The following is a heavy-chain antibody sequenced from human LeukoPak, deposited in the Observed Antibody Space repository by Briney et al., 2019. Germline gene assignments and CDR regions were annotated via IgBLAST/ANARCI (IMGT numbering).Heavy chain of an antibody. D-gene: IGHD4-17*01. CDR1: GYSFTSYW. CDR2: IYPGDSDT. CDR3: ARPDCHVDYFGYSDY. J-gene: IGHJ4*01. Sequence: GESLKISCKGSGYSFTSYWIGWVRQMPGKGLEWMGIIYPGDSDTRYSPSFQGQVTISADKSISTAYLQWSSLKASDTAMYYCARPDCHVDYFGYSDYWALLTLVTV. V-gene: IGHV5-51*01.